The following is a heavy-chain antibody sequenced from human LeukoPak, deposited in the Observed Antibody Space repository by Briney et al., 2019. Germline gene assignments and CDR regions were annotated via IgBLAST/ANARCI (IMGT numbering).Heavy chain of an antibody. D-gene: IGHD2-2*01. V-gene: IGHV1-46*01. CDR1: GYTFTSYY. CDR3: ARWSGGSVVVPAAMYYYYYGMDV. Sequence: ASVKVSCKASGYTFTSYYMHWVRQAPGQGLEWMGIINPSGGSTSYAQKFQGRVTMTRDTSTSTVYMELSSLRSEDTAVYYCARWSGGSVVVPAAMYYYYYGMDVWGQGTTVTVSS. CDR2: INPSGGST. J-gene: IGHJ6*02.